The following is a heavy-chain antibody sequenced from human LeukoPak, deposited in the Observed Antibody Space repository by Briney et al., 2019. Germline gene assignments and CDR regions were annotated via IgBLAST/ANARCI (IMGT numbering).Heavy chain of an antibody. CDR3: VRLGEGSYYYDSSGPAGYFQH. V-gene: IGHV5-51*01. J-gene: IGHJ1*01. D-gene: IGHD3-22*01. CDR1: GYIFTRYW. Sequence: GESLMISCNCSGYIFTRYWIGWGRQMPGKGLEWVGIIYSGDSDTRYSPSFQGQVTISADKSISTAYLQWSSLKASNTAMYYCVRLGEGSYYYDSSGPAGYFQHWGQGTLVTVSS. CDR2: IYSGDSDT.